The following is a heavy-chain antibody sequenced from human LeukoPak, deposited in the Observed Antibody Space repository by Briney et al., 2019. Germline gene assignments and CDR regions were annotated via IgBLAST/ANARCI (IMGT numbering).Heavy chain of an antibody. CDR1: GGSFSGYY. V-gene: IGHV4-34*01. CDR3: ARVSPLRFLEWFLFPHFDY. CDR2: INHSGST. D-gene: IGHD3-3*01. Sequence: PSETLSLTCAVYGGSFSGYYWSWIRQPPGKGLEWIGEINHSGSTNYNPSLKSRVTISVDTSKNQFSLKLSSVTAADTAVYYCARVSPLRFLEWFLFPHFDYWGQGTLVTVSS. J-gene: IGHJ4*02.